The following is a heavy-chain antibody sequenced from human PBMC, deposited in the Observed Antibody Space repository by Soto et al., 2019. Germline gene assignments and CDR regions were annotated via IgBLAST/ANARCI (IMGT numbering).Heavy chain of an antibody. J-gene: IGHJ2*01. Sequence: SETLSLTCAVYGGSFSGYYWSWIRQPPGKGLEWIGEINHSGSTNYNPSLKSRVTISVDTSKNQFSLKLSSVTAADTAVYYCARPRWDDSSGYYYGWYFDLWGRGTLVTVSS. CDR2: INHSGST. CDR1: GGSFSGYY. CDR3: ARPRWDDSSGYYYGWYFDL. D-gene: IGHD3-22*01. V-gene: IGHV4-34*01.